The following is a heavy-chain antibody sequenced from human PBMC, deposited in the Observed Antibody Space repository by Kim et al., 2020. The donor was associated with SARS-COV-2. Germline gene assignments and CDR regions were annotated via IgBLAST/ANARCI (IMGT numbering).Heavy chain of an antibody. D-gene: IGHD5-12*01. CDR3: ARDLRSGYDPYYYYGMDV. V-gene: IGHV3-66*02. CDR2: IYSGGST. Sequence: GGSLRLSCAASGFTVSSNYMSWVRQAPGKGLEWVSVIYSGGSTYYADSVKGRFTISRDNSKNTLYLQMNSLRAEDTAVYYCARDLRSGYDPYYYYGMDVWGQGTTVTVSS. J-gene: IGHJ6*02. CDR1: GFTVSSNY.